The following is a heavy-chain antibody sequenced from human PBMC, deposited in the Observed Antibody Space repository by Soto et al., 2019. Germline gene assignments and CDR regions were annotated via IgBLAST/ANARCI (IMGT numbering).Heavy chain of an antibody. J-gene: IGHJ4*02. CDR2: NSGST. CDR3: VRIGISGWIDY. CDR1: GASISSGSYY. Sequence: SETLSLTCTVSGASISSGSYYWSWIRQLPGKGLEWIGYNSGSTYYNPSLKSRVTISVDTSKNQFSLRVSSVTAADTAVYYCVRIGISGWIDYWGQGTLVTVSS. V-gene: IGHV4-31*03. D-gene: IGHD6-19*01.